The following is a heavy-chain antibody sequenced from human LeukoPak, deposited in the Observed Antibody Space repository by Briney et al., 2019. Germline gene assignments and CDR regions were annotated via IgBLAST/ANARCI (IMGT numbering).Heavy chain of an antibody. D-gene: IGHD6-6*01. CDR2: ISAYNGNT. CDR1: GYTFTSYD. Sequence: ASVKVSCKASGYTFTSYDISWVRQAPGQGLEWMGWISAYNGNTNYAQKLQGRVTITTDTSTSTAYMELRSLRPDDTTVYYCARDLTSDVAARNDALDIWGQGTMVTVSS. CDR3: ARDLTSDVAARNDALDI. V-gene: IGHV1-18*01. J-gene: IGHJ3*02.